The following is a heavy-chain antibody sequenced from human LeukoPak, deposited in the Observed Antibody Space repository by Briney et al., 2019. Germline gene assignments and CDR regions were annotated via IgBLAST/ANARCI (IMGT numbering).Heavy chain of an antibody. D-gene: IGHD4-17*01. CDR3: ARGGADDYGDYLFDY. CDR1: GGTFSSYA. Sequence: GASVKVSCKASGGTFSSYAISWVRQAPGRGLEWMGGIIPIFGTANYAQKFQGRVTITADESTSTAYMELSSLRSEDTAVYYCARGGADDYGDYLFDYWGQGTLVTVSS. J-gene: IGHJ4*02. V-gene: IGHV1-69*01. CDR2: IIPIFGTA.